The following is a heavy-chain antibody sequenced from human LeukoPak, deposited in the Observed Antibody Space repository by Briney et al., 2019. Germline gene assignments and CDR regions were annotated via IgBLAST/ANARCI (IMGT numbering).Heavy chain of an antibody. V-gene: IGHV3-9*01. Sequence: GGSLRLSCAASGFTFSGYSLNWVRQAPGKGLEWVPGISWNSGSIGYADSVKGRFTISRDNAKNSLYLQMNSLRAEDTALYYCAKVLSTGAAGDYWGQGTLVTVSS. D-gene: IGHD2-8*02. CDR3: AKVLSTGAAGDY. J-gene: IGHJ4*02. CDR1: GFTFSGYS. CDR2: ISWNSGSI.